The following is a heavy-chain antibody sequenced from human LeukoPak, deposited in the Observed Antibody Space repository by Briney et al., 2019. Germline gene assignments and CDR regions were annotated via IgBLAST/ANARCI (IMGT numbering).Heavy chain of an antibody. J-gene: IGHJ4*02. D-gene: IGHD6-13*01. Sequence: PSQTLSLTCTVSGGSISSGGYYWSWIRQPPGKGLEWIGYIYHSGSTYYNPSLKSRVTISVDRSKNQFSLKLSSVTAADTAVYYCAGRLYSSPVLDYWGQGTLVTVSS. CDR3: AGRLYSSPVLDY. CDR2: IYHSGST. CDR1: GGSISSGGYY. V-gene: IGHV4-30-2*01.